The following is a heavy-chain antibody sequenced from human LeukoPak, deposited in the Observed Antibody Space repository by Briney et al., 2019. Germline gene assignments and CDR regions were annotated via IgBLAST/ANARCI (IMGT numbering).Heavy chain of an antibody. Sequence: SETLSLTCTVSGGSISSYYWSWIRQPAGKGLGWIGRIYTSGSTNYNPSLKSRVTMSVDTSKNQFSLKLSSVTAADTAVYYCARGFHYGGNFDYFDYWGQGTLVTVSS. CDR2: IYTSGST. CDR3: ARGFHYGGNFDYFDY. V-gene: IGHV4-4*07. D-gene: IGHD4-17*01. CDR1: GGSISSYY. J-gene: IGHJ4*02.